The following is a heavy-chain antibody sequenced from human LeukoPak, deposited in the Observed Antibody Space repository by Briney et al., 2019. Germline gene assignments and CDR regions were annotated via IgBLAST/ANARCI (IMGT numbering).Heavy chain of an antibody. CDR2: IIPIFGTA. V-gene: IGHV1-69*13. CDR3: ARGRMSGTFVFYS. J-gene: IGHJ4*02. D-gene: IGHD6-13*01. CDR1: GDTFSSYA. Sequence: ASVKVSCKASGDTFSSYAISWVRQAPGQGLGWMRGIIPIFGTANYAQKFPGRITITADESTSTAYMELSSLRSEHTAVYYGARGRMSGTFVFYSWGQGTLVTVSS.